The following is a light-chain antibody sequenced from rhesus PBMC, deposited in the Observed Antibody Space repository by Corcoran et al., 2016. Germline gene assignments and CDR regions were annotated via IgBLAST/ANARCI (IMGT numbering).Light chain of an antibody. CDR3: QKGYSYPFS. CDR1: QSLRNY. J-gene: IGKJ2*01. V-gene: IGKV1S9*01. CDR2: SAS. Sequence: DIQMPQSPSSLSASVGDRVTITCQASQSLRNYLNCYQQKPGKIPNILIYSASSCQSGIPSRFSGSGSGTEFTLTISSLQPEDFATYYCQKGYSYPFSFGQGTKVEIK.